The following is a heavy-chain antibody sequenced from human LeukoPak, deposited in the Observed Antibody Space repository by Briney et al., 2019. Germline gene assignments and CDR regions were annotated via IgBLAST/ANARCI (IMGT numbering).Heavy chain of an antibody. CDR3: ASPQLGPANY. V-gene: IGHV3-21*01. CDR1: GFTFSSYS. Sequence: PGGSLGLSCAASGFTFSSYSMNWVRQAPGKGLEWVSSISSSSSYIYYADSVKGRFTISRDNAKNSLYLQMNSLRAEDTAVYYCASPQLGPANYWGQGTLVTVSS. D-gene: IGHD1-1*01. J-gene: IGHJ4*02. CDR2: ISSSSSYI.